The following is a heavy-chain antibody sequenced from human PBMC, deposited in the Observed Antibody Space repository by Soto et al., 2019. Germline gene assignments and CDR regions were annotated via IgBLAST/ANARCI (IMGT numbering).Heavy chain of an antibody. Sequence: QVQLVESGGGVVQPGRSPRLSCAASGFTFSSYAMHWVRQAPGKGLEWVAVISYDGSNKYYADSVKGRFTISRDNSKNTLYLQMNSLRAEDTAVYYCARDGTAMVSPIDYWGQGTLVTVSS. D-gene: IGHD5-18*01. J-gene: IGHJ4*02. CDR3: ARDGTAMVSPIDY. CDR2: ISYDGSNK. CDR1: GFTFSSYA. V-gene: IGHV3-30-3*01.